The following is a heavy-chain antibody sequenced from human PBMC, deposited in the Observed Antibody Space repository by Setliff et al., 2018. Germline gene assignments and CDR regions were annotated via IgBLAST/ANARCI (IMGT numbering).Heavy chain of an antibody. CDR2: ISWDGGST. J-gene: IGHJ6*03. D-gene: IGHD6-13*01. Sequence: PGGSLRLSCAASGFTFDDYTMHWVRQAPGKGLEWVSLISWDGGSTYYADSVKGRFTISRDNSKNSLYLQMNGLRTEDTALYYCAKGGDSSSWYGFSYYYYMDVWGKGTTVTVSS. V-gene: IGHV3-43*01. CDR3: AKGGDSSSWYGFSYYYYMDV. CDR1: GFTFDDYT.